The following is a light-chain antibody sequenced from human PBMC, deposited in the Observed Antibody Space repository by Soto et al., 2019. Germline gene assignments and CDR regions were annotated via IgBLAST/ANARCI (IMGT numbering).Light chain of an antibody. CDR3: QQYDNLQLT. CDR2: DAS. CDR1: QDISNY. Sequence: DIQMTQSPSSLSASVGYRVTITCQASQDISNYLNWYQQKPGKAPKLLIYDASNLETGVPSRFSGSGSGTDFTFTISSLQPEDIATYYCQQYDNLQLTFGVGTKVEIK. J-gene: IGKJ4*01. V-gene: IGKV1-33*01.